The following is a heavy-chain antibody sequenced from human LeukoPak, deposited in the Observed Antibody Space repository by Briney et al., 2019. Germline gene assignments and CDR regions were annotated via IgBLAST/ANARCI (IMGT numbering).Heavy chain of an antibody. CDR2: IWYGGSNK. J-gene: IGHJ3*02. D-gene: IGHD3-22*01. CDR1: GFTFSSYG. V-gene: IGHV3-33*08. CDR3: ARLVVITPGGAFDI. Sequence: AGGSLRLSCAASGFTFSSYGMHWVRQAPGKGLEWVAVIWYGGSNKYYADSVKGRFTISRDNSKNTLYLQMNGLRAEDTAVYYCARLVVITPGGAFDIWGQGTMVTVSS.